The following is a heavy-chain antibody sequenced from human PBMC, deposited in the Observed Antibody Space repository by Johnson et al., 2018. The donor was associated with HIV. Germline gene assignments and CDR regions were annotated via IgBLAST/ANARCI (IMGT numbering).Heavy chain of an antibody. V-gene: IGHV3-33*01. J-gene: IGHJ3*02. D-gene: IGHD4-23*01. CDR3: ARVTQQVVRVGSDAFDI. CDR2: MWYDGSNK. Sequence: QVQLVESGGGVVQPGRSLRLSCAASGFTFSTYGMHWVRQAPGKGLEWVAVMWYDGSNKYYADSVKGRFTISRDNSKNTLYLQMNSLRAEDTAVYYCARVTQQVVRVGSDAFDIWGQGTMVTVS. CDR1: GFTFSTYG.